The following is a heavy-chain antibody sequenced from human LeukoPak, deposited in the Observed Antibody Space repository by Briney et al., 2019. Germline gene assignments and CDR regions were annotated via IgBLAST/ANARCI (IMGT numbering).Heavy chain of an antibody. CDR3: ARDWNDYYYYGMDV. CDR2: INSDGSST. J-gene: IGHJ6*02. Sequence: PGGSLRLSCAASGFTFSSYWMRWVRQAPGKGLVWVSRINSDGSSTSYADSVKGRFTISRDNAKNTLYLQMNSLRAEDTAVYYCARDWNDYYYYGMDVWGQGTTVTVSS. V-gene: IGHV3-74*01. D-gene: IGHD1-1*01. CDR1: GFTFSSYW.